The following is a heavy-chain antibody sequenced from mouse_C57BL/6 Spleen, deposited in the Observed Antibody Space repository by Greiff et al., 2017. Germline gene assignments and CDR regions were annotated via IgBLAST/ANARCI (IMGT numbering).Heavy chain of an antibody. CDR3: ARAYYSNPDYYFDY. CDR1: GYTFTDYY. J-gene: IGHJ2*01. D-gene: IGHD2-5*01. CDR2: INPNNGGT. V-gene: IGHV1-26*01. Sequence: EVQLQQSGPELVKPGASVKISCKASGYTFTDYYMNWVKQSHGKSLEWIGDINPNNGGTSYNQKFKGKATLTVDKSSSTAYMELRRLTSEDSAVYYCARAYYSNPDYYFDYWGQGTTLTVSS.